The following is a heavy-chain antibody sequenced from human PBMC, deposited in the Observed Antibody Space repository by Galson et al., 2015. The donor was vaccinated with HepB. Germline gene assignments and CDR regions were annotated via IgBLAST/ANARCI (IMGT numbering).Heavy chain of an antibody. V-gene: IGHV3-48*01. CDR1: GFTFSRYS. Sequence: SLRLSCAASGFTFSRYSMNWVRQAPGKGLEWVSYISSSSSTIYYADSVKGRFTISRDNSKNTLYLQMNSLRAEDTAVYYCARDRWQLEVDYWGQGTLVTVSS. J-gene: IGHJ4*02. D-gene: IGHD6-6*01. CDR2: ISSSSSTI. CDR3: ARDRWQLEVDY.